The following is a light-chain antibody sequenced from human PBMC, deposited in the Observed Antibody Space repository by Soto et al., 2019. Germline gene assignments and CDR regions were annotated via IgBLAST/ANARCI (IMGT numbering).Light chain of an antibody. Sequence: EIGLTQSPCAQSLSQGERATLSCRASQSVSSNYLAWYQQKPGQAPRLLIYGASKRAIGLPARFSGSGSGTEFTLTIASLQSEDFAVYYCQQYNNWPQTFGQGTKVDI. CDR3: QQYNNWPQT. CDR1: QSVSSN. CDR2: GAS. J-gene: IGKJ1*01. V-gene: IGKV3-15*01.